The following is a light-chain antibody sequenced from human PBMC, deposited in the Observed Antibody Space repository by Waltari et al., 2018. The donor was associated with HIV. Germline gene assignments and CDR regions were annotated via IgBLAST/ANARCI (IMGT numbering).Light chain of an antibody. CDR3: QVWDSSTDLRV. Sequence: SYVLTHPPPVSVAPGHPARITCGGHTIGRQGVSWYQQKPGQAPLLVVYDDSDRPSGIPERFSGSSSWNTATLTISRVEAGDEADFYCQVWDSSTDLRVFGGGTKLTVL. CDR2: DDS. V-gene: IGLV3-21*02. J-gene: IGLJ2*01. CDR1: TIGRQG.